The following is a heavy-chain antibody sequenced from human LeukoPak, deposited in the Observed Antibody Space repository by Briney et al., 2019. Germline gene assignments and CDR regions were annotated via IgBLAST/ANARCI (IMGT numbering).Heavy chain of an antibody. CDR2: IHNAGST. CDR3: ARHGGTSGVGPTEDY. J-gene: IGHJ4*02. V-gene: IGHV4-39*01. CDR1: GDSISSSTYY. Sequence: SETLSLTCTVSGDSISSSTYYWGWIRQPPGKGLEWIGSIHNAGSTYYNPSLKGRVSISVDTSKAHFSLKLRSATAADTAVYYCARHGGTSGVGPTEDYWGQGTLVTVSS. D-gene: IGHD1-26*01.